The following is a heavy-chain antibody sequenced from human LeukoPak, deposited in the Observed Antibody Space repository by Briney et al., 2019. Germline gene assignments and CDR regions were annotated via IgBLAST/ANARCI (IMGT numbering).Heavy chain of an antibody. Sequence: PGGSLRLSCAASGFTFSSYAMHWVRQAPGKGLEWVAVISYDGSNKYYADSVKGRFTISRDNSKNTLYLQMNSLRAEDTAVYYCARDGIGELLGPYDYWGQGTLVTVSP. V-gene: IGHV3-30*04. J-gene: IGHJ4*02. CDR1: GFTFSSYA. CDR2: ISYDGSNK. CDR3: ARDGIGELLGPYDY. D-gene: IGHD3-10*01.